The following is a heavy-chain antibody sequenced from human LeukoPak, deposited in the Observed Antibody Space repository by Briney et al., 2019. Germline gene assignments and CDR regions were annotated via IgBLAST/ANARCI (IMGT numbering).Heavy chain of an antibody. CDR3: ARTPAGYFDY. J-gene: IGHJ4*02. V-gene: IGHV3-66*01. CDR2: IYSGGST. CDR1: GFTVSSNY. Sequence: GGSLRLSCAASGFTVSSNYMSWVRQAPGKGLEWVSVIYSGGSTYHADSVKGRFTISRDNSKNTLYLQMNSLRAEDTAVYYCARTPAGYFDYWGQGTLVTVSS.